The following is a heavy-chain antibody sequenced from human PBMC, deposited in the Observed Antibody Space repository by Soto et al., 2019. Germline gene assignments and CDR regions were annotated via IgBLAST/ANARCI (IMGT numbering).Heavy chain of an antibody. CDR3: ARTRYSSGLRFDY. J-gene: IGHJ4*02. CDR1: GGSISSGDYY. Sequence: QVQLQESGPGLVKPSQTLSLTCTVSGGSISSGDYYWSWIRQPPGKGLEWIGYIYYSGSTYYNPSLNSRVTISVDPSKTHFSLKLSSVTAADPAVYYCARTRYSSGLRFDYWGQGTLVTVSS. CDR2: IYYSGST. D-gene: IGHD6-19*01. V-gene: IGHV4-30-4*01.